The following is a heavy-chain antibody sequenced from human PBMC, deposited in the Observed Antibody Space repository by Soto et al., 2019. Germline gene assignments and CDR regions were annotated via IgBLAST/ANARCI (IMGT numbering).Heavy chain of an antibody. CDR2: IIPIFGTA. V-gene: IGHV1-69*06. CDR3: ARDFVRGSIAVAGTDY. J-gene: IGHJ4*02. CDR1: GGTFSSYS. Sequence: SVKVSWKASGGTFSSYSISWVRQAPGQGLEWMGGIIPIFGTANYAQKFQGRVTITADKSTSTAYMELSSLRSEDTAVYYCARDFVRGSIAVAGTDYWGQGTLVTVSS. D-gene: IGHD6-19*01.